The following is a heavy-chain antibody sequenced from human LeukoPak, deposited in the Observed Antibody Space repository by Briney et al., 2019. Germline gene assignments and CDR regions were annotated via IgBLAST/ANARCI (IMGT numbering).Heavy chain of an antibody. V-gene: IGHV1-18*04. D-gene: IGHD3-9*01. CDR3: AREGYYDILTCPDY. CDR2: ISAYNGNS. Sequence: SVHVPYQPSVYTFTRYGIIWLRQAPGQRLEWMGWISAYNGNSNYPQQLQARVTMTTDTSTSTAYMELRSLRSDDTAVYYCAREGYYDILTCPDYWGQGTLVTVSS. CDR1: VYTFTRYG. J-gene: IGHJ4*02.